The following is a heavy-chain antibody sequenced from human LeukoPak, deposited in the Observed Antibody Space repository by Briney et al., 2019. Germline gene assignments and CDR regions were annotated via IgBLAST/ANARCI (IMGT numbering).Heavy chain of an antibody. CDR1: GYSISSGYY. CDR3: ARVGCSSTSCYIYYYYYMDV. J-gene: IGHJ6*03. CDR2: IYHSGST. D-gene: IGHD2-2*02. V-gene: IGHV4-38-2*02. Sequence: PSETLSLTCTVSGYSISSGYYWGWIRQPPGKGLEWIGSIYHSGSTYYNPSLKSRVTISVDTSKNQFSLKLSSVTAADTAVYYCARVGCSSTSCYIYYYYYMDVWGKGTTVTVSS.